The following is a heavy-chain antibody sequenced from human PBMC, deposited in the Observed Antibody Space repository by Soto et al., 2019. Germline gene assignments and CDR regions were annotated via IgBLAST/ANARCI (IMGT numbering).Heavy chain of an antibody. CDR1: GFTCSVYY. Sequence: QVQLVESGGGLVRPGGSLRLSCAASGFTCSVYYMTWFRQAPGKGLEWVSYISDSGSTIYYADSVKGRFTISRDNAKTSLYLQMDSLRAEDTAVYYCARGMNPVDYWGQGTLVTVSS. CDR2: ISDSGSTI. V-gene: IGHV3-11*01. J-gene: IGHJ4*02. CDR3: ARGMNPVDY.